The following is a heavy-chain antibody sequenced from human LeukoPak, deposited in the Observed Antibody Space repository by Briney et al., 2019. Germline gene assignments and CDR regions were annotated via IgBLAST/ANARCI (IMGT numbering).Heavy chain of an antibody. Sequence: SETLSLTCTVSGGSISSYYWSWIRQPAGKGLEWIGRIYTSGSTNYNPSLKSRVTMSVDTSKNQFSLKLSSVTAADTAVYYCARHGRTGDYYDSSGYYYFDYWGQGTLVTVSS. CDR3: ARHGRTGDYYDSSGYYYFDY. CDR2: IYTSGST. V-gene: IGHV4-4*07. CDR1: GGSISSYY. D-gene: IGHD3-22*01. J-gene: IGHJ4*02.